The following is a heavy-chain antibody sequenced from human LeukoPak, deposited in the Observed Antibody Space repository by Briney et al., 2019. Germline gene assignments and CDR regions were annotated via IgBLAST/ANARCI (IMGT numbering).Heavy chain of an antibody. CDR3: AREGSEYSSSSDIYYYYMDV. CDR1: GFTFSSYW. D-gene: IGHD6-6*01. J-gene: IGHJ6*03. CDR2: IKQDGSEK. Sequence: GGSLRLSCAASGFTFSSYWMSWVRQAPGKGLEWVANIKQDGSEKYYVDSVKGRFTISRDNAKNSLYLQMNSLRAEDTAVYYCAREGSEYSSSSDIYYYYMDVWGKGTTVTVSS. V-gene: IGHV3-7*01.